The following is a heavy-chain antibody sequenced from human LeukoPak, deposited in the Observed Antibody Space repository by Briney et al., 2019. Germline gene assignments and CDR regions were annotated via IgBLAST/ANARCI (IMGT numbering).Heavy chain of an antibody. CDR1: GFTFSSYA. J-gene: IGHJ3*02. Sequence: SGGSLRLSCAASGFTFSSYAISWVRQAPGKGLEWVSAISGSGNSTYYADSVKGRFTISRDNSKNTLHLQMNTLRAEDTALYYCARGQYCSSTSCYVIGAFDIWGQGTMVTVSS. CDR2: ISGSGNST. D-gene: IGHD2-2*01. V-gene: IGHV3-23*01. CDR3: ARGQYCSSTSCYVIGAFDI.